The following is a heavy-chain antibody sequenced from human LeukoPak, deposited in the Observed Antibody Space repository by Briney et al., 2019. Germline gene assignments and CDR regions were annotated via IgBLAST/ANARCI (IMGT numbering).Heavy chain of an antibody. J-gene: IGHJ4*02. V-gene: IGHV4-34*01. CDR2: INHSGST. Sequence: SETLSLTCAVYGGSFSGYYWSWIRQPPGNGLEWIGEINHSGSTNYNPSLKSRVTISVDTSKNQFSLKLSSVTAADTAVYYCASPQDYDSSGYYYQRAFDYWGQGTLVTVSS. D-gene: IGHD3-22*01. CDR1: GGSFSGYY. CDR3: ASPQDYDSSGYYYQRAFDY.